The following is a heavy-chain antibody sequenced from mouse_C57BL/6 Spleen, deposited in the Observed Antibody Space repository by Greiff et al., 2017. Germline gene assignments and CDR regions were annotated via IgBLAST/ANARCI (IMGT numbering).Heavy chain of an antibody. CDR2: INPYNGGT. CDR1: GYTFTDYY. CDR3: AKGYDYDAWFAY. Sequence: EVKLQESGPVLVKPGASVKMSCKASGYTFTDYYMNWVKQSHGKSLEWIGVINPYNGGTSYNQKFKGKATLTVDKSSSTAYMELNSLTSEDSAVYYCAKGYDYDAWFAYWGQGTLVTVSA. V-gene: IGHV1-19*01. J-gene: IGHJ3*01. D-gene: IGHD2-4*01.